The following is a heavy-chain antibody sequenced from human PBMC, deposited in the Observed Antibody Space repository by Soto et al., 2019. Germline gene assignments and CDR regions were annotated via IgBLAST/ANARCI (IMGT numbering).Heavy chain of an antibody. V-gene: IGHV3-74*03. CDR3: ASRTSVTTFDN. CDR2: IDDDGRST. Sequence: EVHLVESGGGLVQRGGSLRLSCAASGFTFSNYWMYWVRQAPGKGLEWVARIDDDGRSTSYAESVKGRFSISRDNAKNILYLEMNTLRADDTAMYYCASRTSVTTFDNWGQGTLGTVSS. D-gene: IGHD4-17*01. CDR1: GFTFSNYW. J-gene: IGHJ4*02.